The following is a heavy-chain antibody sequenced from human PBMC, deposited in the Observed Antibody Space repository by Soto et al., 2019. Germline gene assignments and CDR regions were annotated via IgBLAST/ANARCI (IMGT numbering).Heavy chain of an antibody. CDR3: ARRVAAAGTFDY. CDR2: IYYSGST. D-gene: IGHD6-13*01. CDR1: GGSISSSSYY. Sequence: SQTLSLTCTVSGGSISSSSYYWGWIRQPPGKGLEWIGSIYYSGSTYYNPSLKSRVTISVDTSKNQFSLKLSSVTAADTAVYYCARRVAAAGTFDYWGQGTLVTVSS. V-gene: IGHV4-39*01. J-gene: IGHJ4*02.